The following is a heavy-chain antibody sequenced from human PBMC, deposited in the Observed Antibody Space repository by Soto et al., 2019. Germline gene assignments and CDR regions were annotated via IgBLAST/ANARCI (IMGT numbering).Heavy chain of an antibody. D-gene: IGHD3-10*02. Sequence: QVQLQESGPGLVKPSETLSLTCTVSGGSISSYYWSWIRQPPGKGLEWIGFIFYSGSTSYNPSPKSRVTISIDTSESQFSLKLNSVTAADTAVYYCASMIGDPVLSFDSWGQGTLVAVSS. CDR3: ASMIGDPVLSFDS. J-gene: IGHJ5*01. V-gene: IGHV4-59*01. CDR2: IFYSGST. CDR1: GGSISSYY.